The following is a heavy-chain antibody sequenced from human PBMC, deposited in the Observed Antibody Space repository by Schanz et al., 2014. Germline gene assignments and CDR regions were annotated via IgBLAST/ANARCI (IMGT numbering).Heavy chain of an antibody. D-gene: IGHD3-9*01. CDR1: GFTVSSNH. J-gene: IGHJ4*02. CDR2: IYSGIGA. CDR3: ARDSRPNYDFLTAYYSIDY. V-gene: IGHV3-66*01. Sequence: EGQLAESGGGLVQPGGSLRLSCAVSGFTVSSNHMSWVRQAPGKGLEWVSVIYSGIGAYYADSVKDRFTVSRDSGQNSLYLQMNSLRAGDTAVYYCARDSRPNYDFLTAYYSIDYWGQGTLVTVSS.